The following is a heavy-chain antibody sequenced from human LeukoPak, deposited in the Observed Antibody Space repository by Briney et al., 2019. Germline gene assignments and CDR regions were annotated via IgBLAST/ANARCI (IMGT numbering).Heavy chain of an antibody. J-gene: IGHJ3*01. D-gene: IGHD3-3*01. Sequence: GGSLRLSCAVSGFTFRKYGMSWGRQAPGKGLEWVSVVGDSAETTHYADSVKGRFFISRDNSKNTVHLQMNSLRAEDTALYYCVKDSFILEGGVGSDDGFAVWGQGTMVTVSS. CDR2: VGDSAETT. V-gene: IGHV3-23*01. CDR1: GFTFRKYG. CDR3: VKDSFILEGGVGSDDGFAV.